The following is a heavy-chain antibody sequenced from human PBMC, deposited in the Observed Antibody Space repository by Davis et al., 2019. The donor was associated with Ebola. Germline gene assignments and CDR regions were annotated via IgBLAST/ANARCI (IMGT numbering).Heavy chain of an antibody. Sequence: SETLSLTCAVHGGSFSGYFWSWIRQPPGKGLEWIGDINHSGSTNNNPSLKSRVTISLDQSNNQFSLKLSSVTAADTAIYYCARVTIAARPISDSFDIWGQGTMVTVSS. J-gene: IGHJ3*02. V-gene: IGHV4-34*01. D-gene: IGHD6-6*01. CDR3: ARVTIAARPISDSFDI. CDR1: GGSFSGYF. CDR2: INHSGST.